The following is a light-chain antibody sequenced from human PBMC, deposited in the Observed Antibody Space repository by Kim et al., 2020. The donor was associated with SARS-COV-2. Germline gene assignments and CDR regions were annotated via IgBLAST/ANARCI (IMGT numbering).Light chain of an antibody. Sequence: ASLGDRVTVTGRASQTISIYLNWYQQKPRKAPKLLIYAASNLRGGVPSRFSGSGSGTEFTLTISSLQPEDAATYYCQQGYNSPLTFGGGTKVDIK. CDR2: AAS. CDR3: QQGYNSPLT. V-gene: IGKV1-39*01. J-gene: IGKJ4*01. CDR1: QTISIY.